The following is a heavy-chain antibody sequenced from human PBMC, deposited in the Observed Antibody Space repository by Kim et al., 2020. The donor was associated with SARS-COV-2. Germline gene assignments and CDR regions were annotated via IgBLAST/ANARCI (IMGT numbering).Heavy chain of an antibody. J-gene: IGHJ4*02. Sequence: YAAPVKGRFTISRDDSKNTLYLQMNSLKTEDTAVYYCTTDPYDYVWGSVNWGQGTLVTVSS. D-gene: IGHD3-16*01. V-gene: IGHV3-15*01. CDR3: TTDPYDYVWGSVN.